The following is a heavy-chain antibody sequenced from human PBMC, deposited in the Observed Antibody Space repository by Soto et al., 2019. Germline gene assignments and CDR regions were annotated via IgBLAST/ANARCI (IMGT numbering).Heavy chain of an antibody. CDR2: MNPNTGNS. J-gene: IGHJ4*02. Sequence: QVQLVQSGAEVRKPGASVKVSCEASGYTFTSYDIYWVRQATGQGLEWMGWMNPNTGNSGYAQTFQGRVTMTSDTSISTDHMELSSLRSEDTAVYYCARRAETNGWNGFGADKYYFDFWGQGTLVTVSS. D-gene: IGHD1-1*01. CDR1: GYTFTSYD. CDR3: ARRAETNGWNGFGADKYYFDF. V-gene: IGHV1-8*01.